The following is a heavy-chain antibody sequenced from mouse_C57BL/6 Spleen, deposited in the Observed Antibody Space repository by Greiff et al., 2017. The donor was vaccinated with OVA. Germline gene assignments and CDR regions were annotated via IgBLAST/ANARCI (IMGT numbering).Heavy chain of an antibody. D-gene: IGHD1-1*01. Sequence: QVQLQQPGAELVMPGASVKLSCKASGYTFTSYWMHWVKQRPGQGLEWIGEIDPSDSYTNYNQKFKGKSTLTVDKSSSTAYMQLSSLTSEDSAVDYCARGYYGSPWYFDVWGTGTTVTVSS. J-gene: IGHJ1*03. V-gene: IGHV1-69*01. CDR2: IDPSDSYT. CDR3: ARGYYGSPWYFDV. CDR1: GYTFTSYW.